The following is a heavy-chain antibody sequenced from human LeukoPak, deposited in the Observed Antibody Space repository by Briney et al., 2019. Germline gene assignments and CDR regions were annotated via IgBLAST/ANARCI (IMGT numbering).Heavy chain of an antibody. J-gene: IGHJ4*02. CDR1: GFTFSSYN. CDR2: ISSSSSTI. CDR3: ARGQGYFDY. Sequence: PGGSLRLSCAASGFTFSSYNMNWVRQAPGKGLEWVSYISSSSSTIYYADSVKGRFTISRDNAKNSLYLQLNSLRAEDTAVYYCARGQGYFDYWGQGTLVTVSS. V-gene: IGHV3-48*01.